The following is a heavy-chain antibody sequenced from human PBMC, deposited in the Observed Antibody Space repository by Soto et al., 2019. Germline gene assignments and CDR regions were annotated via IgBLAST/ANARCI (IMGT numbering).Heavy chain of an antibody. V-gene: IGHV4-30-2*01. Sequence: TLSLTCAFSVVSISSGCYSCNWIRQPPWKGLEWIGYIYHSGRTNYNPSLKSRVTISLDRSKTQFSLQVTSVTAADAAVYYCARGPYIKTPLFKYWGQGDRETVSS. CDR3: ARGPYIKTPLFKY. J-gene: IGHJ4*02. D-gene: IGHD2-15*01. CDR2: IYHSGRT. CDR1: VVSISSGCYS.